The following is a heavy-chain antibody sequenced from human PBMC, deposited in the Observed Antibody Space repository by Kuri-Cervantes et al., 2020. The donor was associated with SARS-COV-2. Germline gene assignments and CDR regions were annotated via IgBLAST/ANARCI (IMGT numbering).Heavy chain of an antibody. J-gene: IGHJ6*02. CDR3: ARDHFDFWSGHSYYYHPLDV. CDR2: IGDRNDNT. Sequence: ASVKVSCKASGYTLSDYGVSWVRQAPGQGLEWVGWIGDRNDNTIYTQKVQDRVTMTTDASTSTAYMELRSLRSDDTAVYYCARDHFDFWSGHSYYYHPLDVWGQGTTVTVSS. D-gene: IGHD3-3*01. V-gene: IGHV1-18*01. CDR1: GYTLSDYG.